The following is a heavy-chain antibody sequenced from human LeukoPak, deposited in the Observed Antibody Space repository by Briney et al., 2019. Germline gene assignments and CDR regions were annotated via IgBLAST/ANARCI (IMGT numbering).Heavy chain of an antibody. CDR2: INHSEST. CDR3: ARALYYYGSGSYGV. J-gene: IGHJ6*02. CDR1: GGSFSGYY. D-gene: IGHD3-10*01. Sequence: PSETLSLTCAVYGGSFSGYYWSWIRQPPGKGLEWIGEINHSESTNYNPSLKSRVTISVDTSKNQFSLKLSSVTAADTAVYYCARALYYYGSGSYGVWGQGTTVTVSS. V-gene: IGHV4-34*01.